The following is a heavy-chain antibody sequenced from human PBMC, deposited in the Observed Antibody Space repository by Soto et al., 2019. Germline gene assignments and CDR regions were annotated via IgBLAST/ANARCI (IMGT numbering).Heavy chain of an antibody. CDR2: IIVGSHKT. CDR1: GFTFSSSA. J-gene: IGHJ3*02. D-gene: IGHD2-15*01. CDR3: AAELYSGGSCCSFDI. V-gene: IGHV1-58*02. Sequence: GASVKVSCKTSGFTFSSSAIQWVRQAPGQRLEWIGWIIVGSHKTNYAQEVQERITITRDMSTSTAYMELSSLRSEDTAVYYCAAELYSGGSCCSFDIWGQGTMVTVS.